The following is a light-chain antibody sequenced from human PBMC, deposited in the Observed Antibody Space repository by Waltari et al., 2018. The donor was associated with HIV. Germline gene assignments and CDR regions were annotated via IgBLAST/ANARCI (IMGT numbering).Light chain of an antibody. CDR2: QGS. Sequence: SYELTQPPSVSVSPGQTARITCPGYALPTQYAYWDQRRPGLAPLLVIYQGSERPSGCAERVSGASSGTIVTLTISGVQAEDEADYYCQSADTGGTHVIFVGGTKLTVL. V-gene: IGLV3-25*03. CDR1: ALPTQY. J-gene: IGLJ2*01. CDR3: QSADTGGTHVI.